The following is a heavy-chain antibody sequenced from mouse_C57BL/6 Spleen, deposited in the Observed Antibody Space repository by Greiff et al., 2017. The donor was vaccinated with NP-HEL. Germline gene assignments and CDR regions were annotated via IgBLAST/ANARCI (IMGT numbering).Heavy chain of an antibody. CDR2: IDPSDSYT. CDR1: GYTFTSYW. Sequence: VQGVESGAELVKPGASVKLSCKASGYTFTSYWMQWVKQRPGQGLEWIGEIDPSDSYTNYNQKFKGKATLTVDTSSSTAYMQLSSLTSEDSAVYYCARGCTMIKQYYFDYWGQGTTLTVSS. D-gene: IGHD2-4*01. J-gene: IGHJ2*01. V-gene: IGHV1-50*01. CDR3: ARGCTMIKQYYFDY.